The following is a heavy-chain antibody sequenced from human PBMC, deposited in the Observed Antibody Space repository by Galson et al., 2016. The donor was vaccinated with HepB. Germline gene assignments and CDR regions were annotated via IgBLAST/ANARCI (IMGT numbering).Heavy chain of an antibody. CDR1: GDSVSSDTAA. J-gene: IGHJ4*02. CDR2: TYYRSKWYN. Sequence: CAISGDSVSSDTAAWNWIRQSPSRGLEWLGRTYYRSKWYNDYAVSVKSRITINPDTTKNQFSLKLSSVTAADTAVYYCARHDAIFGVVPIVSHIAYWGQGTLVTVSS. D-gene: IGHD3-3*01. V-gene: IGHV6-1*01. CDR3: ARHDAIFGVVPIVSHIAY.